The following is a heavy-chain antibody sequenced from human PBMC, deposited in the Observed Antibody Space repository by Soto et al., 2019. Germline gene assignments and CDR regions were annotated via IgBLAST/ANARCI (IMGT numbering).Heavy chain of an antibody. J-gene: IGHJ4*02. CDR2: ISYGVNT. Sequence: QLQLLQSAPGLVKPSETLSLTCSVSGGSISSPTYYWGWIRQPPGKGLEWIGSISYGVNTFYNPSLGSRVTISVDTSKNQFSLQLTSVTAADTALYYCARRLAVAGHYFDYWGQGTLVTVSS. V-gene: IGHV4-39*01. CDR3: ARRLAVAGHYFDY. CDR1: GGSISSPTYY. D-gene: IGHD6-19*01.